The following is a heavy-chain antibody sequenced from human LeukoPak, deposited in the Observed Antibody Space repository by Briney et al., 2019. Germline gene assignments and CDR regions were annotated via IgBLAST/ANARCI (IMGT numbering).Heavy chain of an antibody. J-gene: IGHJ6*02. D-gene: IGHD6-6*01. CDR1: GFTFSSYA. CDR2: ISYDGSNK. V-gene: IGHV3-30-3*01. Sequence: PGRSLRLSCAASGFTFSSYAMPWVRQAPGKGLEWVAVISYDGSNKYYADSVKGRFTISRDNSRNTLYLQMNSLRAEDTAVYYCARDQTYSSSSYYYYSMDVWGQGTTVTVSS. CDR3: ARDQTYSSSSYYYYSMDV.